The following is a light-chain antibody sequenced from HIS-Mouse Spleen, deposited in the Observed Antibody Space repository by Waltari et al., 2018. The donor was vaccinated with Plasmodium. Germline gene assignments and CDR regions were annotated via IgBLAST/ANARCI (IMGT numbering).Light chain of an antibody. V-gene: IGKV3-15*01. J-gene: IGKJ2*01. CDR1: QSVSSN. CDR2: GAS. CDR3: QQYNNPRTT. Sequence: EIVMTQSPATLSVSPGERATLSCRASQSVSSNLAWYQHKPGQAPRLLIDGASTRATGIPARFRGSGSGTEFTLTISSLQSEDFAVYYCQQYNNPRTTFGQGTKLEIK.